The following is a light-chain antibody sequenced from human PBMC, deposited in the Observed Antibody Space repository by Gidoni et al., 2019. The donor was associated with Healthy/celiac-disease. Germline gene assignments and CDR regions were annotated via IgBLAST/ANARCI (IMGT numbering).Light chain of an antibody. CDR2: VGS. CDR1: QSLLHSNGYNY. Sequence: DIVMTQSPLSLPVTPGEPASISCRSSQSLLHSNGYNYLDWYLQKPGQPPQLLIYVGSNRASGVPDRFSGSGSGTDFTLKISRVEAEDVGVYYCMQALQTPLFTFGPGTKVDIK. CDR3: MQALQTPLFT. J-gene: IGKJ3*01. V-gene: IGKV2-28*01.